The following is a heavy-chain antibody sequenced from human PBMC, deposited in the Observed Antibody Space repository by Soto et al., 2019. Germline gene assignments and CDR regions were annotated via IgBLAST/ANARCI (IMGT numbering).Heavy chain of an antibody. V-gene: IGHV1-8*01. CDR2: MNPNSGDT. CDR1: GYSFTSYD. CDR3: VRGPGGTGSHFDY. J-gene: IGHJ4*02. D-gene: IGHD3-16*01. Sequence: QVQLVQSGAEVKKPGASVKVSCKASGYSFTSYDINWVRQATGQGLEWMGWMNPNSGDTGYVQKFQGRVTMTRDTSMSTAYMELSSLSSEDTAVFFCVRGPGGTGSHFDYWGQGTLVTVSS.